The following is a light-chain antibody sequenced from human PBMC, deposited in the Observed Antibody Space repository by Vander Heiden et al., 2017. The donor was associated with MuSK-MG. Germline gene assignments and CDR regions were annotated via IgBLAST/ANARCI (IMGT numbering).Light chain of an antibody. CDR1: QSVSSY. J-gene: IGKJ1*01. Sequence: DIVMTSSPSTLSVSPGDRATLSCRASQSVSSYLAWYQQKPGQAPRLLIYGASSRATGIPARFSGSGSGTEFTLTISSLQSEDFAVYYCQQYNNWLGTFGQGTKVEIK. V-gene: IGKV3-15*01. CDR2: GAS. CDR3: QQYNNWLGT.